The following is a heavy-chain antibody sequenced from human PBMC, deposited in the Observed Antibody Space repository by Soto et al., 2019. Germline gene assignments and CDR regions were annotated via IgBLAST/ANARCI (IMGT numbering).Heavy chain of an antibody. Sequence: QVQLLQSGAEVKKPGSSVKVSCKASGGTFSSYAISWVRQAPGQGLEWMGGIIPIFGTSNYAQKFQGRVAITAGESTSAVYMELSSLSSEDTAVYYCARVAIAVAGTLPRWYFELWGRGTLVTVSS. V-gene: IGHV1-69*12. D-gene: IGHD6-19*01. CDR2: IIPIFGTS. J-gene: IGHJ2*01. CDR3: ARVAIAVAGTLPRWYFEL. CDR1: GGTFSSYA.